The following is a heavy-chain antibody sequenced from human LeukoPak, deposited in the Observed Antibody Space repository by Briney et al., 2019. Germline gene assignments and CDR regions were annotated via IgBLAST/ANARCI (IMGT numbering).Heavy chain of an antibody. D-gene: IGHD3-22*01. CDR2: INPNSGGT. Sequence: GASVKVSCKASGYTFTGYYIHWVRQAPGQGLEWMGWINPNSGGTNNAQKFQGRVTMTRDTSISTAYMELSRLRSDDTAVYYCARDGHRMYYYGSSDYRFDYWGQGTLVTVSS. V-gene: IGHV1-2*02. CDR3: ARDGHRMYYYGSSDYRFDY. J-gene: IGHJ4*02. CDR1: GYTFTGYY.